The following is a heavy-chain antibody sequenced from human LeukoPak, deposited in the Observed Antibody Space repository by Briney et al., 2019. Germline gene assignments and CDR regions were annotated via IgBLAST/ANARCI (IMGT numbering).Heavy chain of an antibody. D-gene: IGHD6-19*01. CDR3: AKARVAVAVHFDY. Sequence: GGSLRLSCAASGFTFNSYAMSWVRQAPGKGLEWISTIGGSGVSTYYADSVKGRFTISRDNSKNTLYLQMNSLRAEDTAAYYCAKARVAVAVHFDYRGQGTLVTVSS. CDR2: IGGSGVST. J-gene: IGHJ4*02. CDR1: GFTFNSYA. V-gene: IGHV3-23*01.